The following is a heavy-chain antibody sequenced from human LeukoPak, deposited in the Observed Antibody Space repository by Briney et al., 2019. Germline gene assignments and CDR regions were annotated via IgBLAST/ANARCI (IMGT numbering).Heavy chain of an antibody. J-gene: IGHJ5*02. CDR2: IYYSGST. Sequence: KTSETLSLTGTVSGVSISSISYYWDWIRQPPGKGLEWIGSIYYSGSTYYNPSLKSRVTISVATSKNQFSLKLSSVTAADTAVYYCAREYCSSTSCYFGWFDPWGQGTLVTVSS. CDR3: AREYCSSTSCYFGWFDP. CDR1: GVSISSISYY. V-gene: IGHV4-39*07. D-gene: IGHD2-2*01.